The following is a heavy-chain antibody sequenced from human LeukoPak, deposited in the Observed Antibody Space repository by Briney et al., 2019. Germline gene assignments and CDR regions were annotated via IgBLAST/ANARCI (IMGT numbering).Heavy chain of an antibody. Sequence: GGSLRLSCAASGFTFSDAWMNWVRQAPGKGLEWVARIKSKSHGETTDYAAPVKGRFTISRDDLKNTVSLEMNSLKTEDTAVYYCTTDRGHYYGSGTFSRLYHQYNMDVWGKGTTVIIPS. D-gene: IGHD3-10*01. V-gene: IGHV3-15*01. CDR1: GFTFSDAW. J-gene: IGHJ6*04. CDR3: TTDRGHYYGSGTFSRLYHQYNMDV. CDR2: IKSKSHGETT.